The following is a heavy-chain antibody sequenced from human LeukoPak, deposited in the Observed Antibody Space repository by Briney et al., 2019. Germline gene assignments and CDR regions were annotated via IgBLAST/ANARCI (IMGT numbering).Heavy chain of an antibody. Sequence: GGSLRLSCAASGFMFSSYWMSWVRQAPGKGLEWVANIQRDGSEKYYVDSVKGRFTISRDNAENSLYLQMNSLKTEDTGLYYCTTDLNQRLKWFGNPLDHWGQGTPVTVSS. D-gene: IGHD3-10*01. V-gene: IGHV3-7*05. CDR1: GFMFSSYW. CDR2: IQRDGSEK. CDR3: TTDLNQRLKWFGNPLDH. J-gene: IGHJ4*02.